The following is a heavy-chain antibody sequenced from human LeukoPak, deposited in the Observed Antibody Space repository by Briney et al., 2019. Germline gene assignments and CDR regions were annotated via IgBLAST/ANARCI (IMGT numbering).Heavy chain of an antibody. D-gene: IGHD2-2*01. CDR1: GFSFSSHG. Sequence: XGSLRLSCAASGFSFSSHGMSWVRQAPGKGLEWVSGIIGGAGGTYYADSVKGRFTISRDNAKNTLYLQMNSLRAEDTAVYYCAHGSMYQLDYWGQGTLVTVSS. CDR2: IIGGAGGT. V-gene: IGHV3-23*01. J-gene: IGHJ4*02. CDR3: AHGSMYQLDY.